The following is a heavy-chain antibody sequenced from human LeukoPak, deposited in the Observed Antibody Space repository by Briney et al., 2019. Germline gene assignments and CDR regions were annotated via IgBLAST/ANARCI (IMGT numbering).Heavy chain of an antibody. CDR1: GFAFSSYW. V-gene: IGHV3-23*03. D-gene: IGHD3-22*01. CDR3: AKYYYDSSGYYSLFDY. J-gene: IGHJ4*02. Sequence: GGSLRLSCAASGFAFSSYWMSWVRQAPGKGLEWVSVIYSGGSTYYADSVKGRFTISRDNSKNTLYLQMNSLRAEDTAVYYCAKYYYDSSGYYSLFDYWGQGTLVTVSS. CDR2: IYSGGST.